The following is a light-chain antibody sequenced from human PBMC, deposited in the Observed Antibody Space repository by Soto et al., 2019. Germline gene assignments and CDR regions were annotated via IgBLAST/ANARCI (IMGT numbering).Light chain of an antibody. CDR3: QQSFSAPIT. J-gene: IGKJ5*01. Sequence: DIQMTQSPSSLSASVGDRVTITCRASQSISSYLNWYQQKPGKAPKFLIFAASSLQSGVQSRFRGNGSGTDFTLTISSLQPEDFATYFCQQSFSAPITFGQGTRLEIK. CDR1: QSISSY. V-gene: IGKV1-39*01. CDR2: AAS.